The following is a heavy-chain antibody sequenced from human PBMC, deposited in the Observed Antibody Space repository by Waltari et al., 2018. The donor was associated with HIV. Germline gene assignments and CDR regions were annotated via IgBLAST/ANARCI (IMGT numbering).Heavy chain of an antibody. Sequence: QVHLVQSGAEVKMPGASVRVSCKTSGYIFTNYGVSWVRQAPGQGLEWLGWISGYNANTNYAQRLQGRVTLTTDTSTSTAYMELRSLRSDDTAGYYCARGLGGSYYYGVDVWGQGTTVTVS. V-gene: IGHV1-18*01. CDR1: GYIFTNYG. CDR3: ARGLGGSYYYGVDV. J-gene: IGHJ6*02. CDR2: ISGYNANT.